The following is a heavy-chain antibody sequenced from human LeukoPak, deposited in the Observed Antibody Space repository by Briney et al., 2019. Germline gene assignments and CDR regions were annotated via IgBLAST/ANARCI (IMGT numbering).Heavy chain of an antibody. D-gene: IGHD6-19*01. CDR3: ARALAVAGTDFDY. CDR2: ISYDGSNK. CDR1: GFTFSSYA. J-gene: IGHJ4*02. Sequence: PGGSLRLSCAASGFTFSSYAMHWVRQAPGKGLEWVAVISYDGSNKYYADSVKGRFTISRDSSKNTLYLQMNSLRAEDTAVYYCARALAVAGTDFDYWGQGTLVTVSS. V-gene: IGHV3-30-3*01.